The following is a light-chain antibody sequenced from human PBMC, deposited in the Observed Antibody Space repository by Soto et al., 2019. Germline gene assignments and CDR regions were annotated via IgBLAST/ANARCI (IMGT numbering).Light chain of an antibody. CDR3: QTWDIGARVV. V-gene: IGLV4-69*01. J-gene: IGLJ2*01. CDR1: SGHSSYA. Sequence: QPVLTQSPSASASLGASVKLTCTLSSGHSSYAIAWHQQQPEKGPRYLMKLSSDGSHSKGDGIPDRFSGSSSGAERYLTIPSRQSEDEADYYCQTWDIGARVVFGGGTKLTVL. CDR2: LSSDGSH.